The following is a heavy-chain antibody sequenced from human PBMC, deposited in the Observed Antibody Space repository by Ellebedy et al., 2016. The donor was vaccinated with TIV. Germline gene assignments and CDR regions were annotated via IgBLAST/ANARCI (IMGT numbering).Heavy chain of an antibody. CDR3: AKVLTLYCGGDCYSDLGAFDI. CDR2: ISSSSSTI. D-gene: IGHD2-21*02. V-gene: IGHV3-48*04. CDR1: GFTFSSYA. Sequence: GESLKISCAASGFTFSSYAMSWVRQAPGKGLEWVSYISSSSSTIYYADSVKGRFTISRDNAKNSLYLQMNSLRAEDTALYYCAKVLTLYCGGDCYSDLGAFDIWGQGTMVTVSS. J-gene: IGHJ3*02.